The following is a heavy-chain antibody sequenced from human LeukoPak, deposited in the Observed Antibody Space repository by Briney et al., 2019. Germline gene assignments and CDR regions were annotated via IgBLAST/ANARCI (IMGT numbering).Heavy chain of an antibody. V-gene: IGHV3-21*01. J-gene: IGHJ1*01. CDR3: ARDSPGYCSSTSCRWYFQH. CDR2: ISSSSSYI. CDR1: GFTFSSYS. Sequence: PGGSLRLSWAASGFTFSSYSMNWVRQAPGKGLERVSSISSSSSYIYYADSVKGRFTISRDNAKNSLYLQMNSLRAEDTAVYYCARDSPGYCSSTSCRWYFQHWGQGTLVTVSS. D-gene: IGHD2-2*01.